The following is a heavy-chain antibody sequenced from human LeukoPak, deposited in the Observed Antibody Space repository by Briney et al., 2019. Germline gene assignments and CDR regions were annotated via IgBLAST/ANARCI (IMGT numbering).Heavy chain of an antibody. CDR1: GFTFSNYA. J-gene: IGHJ5*02. CDR3: AKDLEQSYSGWSASYDA. V-gene: IGHV3-23*01. CDR2: ISSGAGTT. Sequence: GGSLRLSCAASGFTFSNYAMSWVRQVPGKWLERVSAISSGAGTTGYADSVKGRFTISRVNSKSTIYLQMNSLRAEDTAVYYCAKDLEQSYSGWSASYDAWGQGTLVTVSS. D-gene: IGHD6-19*01.